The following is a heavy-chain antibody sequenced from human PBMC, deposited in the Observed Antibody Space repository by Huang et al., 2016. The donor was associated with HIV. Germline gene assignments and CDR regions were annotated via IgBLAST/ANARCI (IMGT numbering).Heavy chain of an antibody. CDR3: ARSAYGDLDY. V-gene: IGHV1-8*02. CDR1: YD. CDR2: MNTASGNS. J-gene: IGHJ4*02. D-gene: IGHD4-17*01. Sequence: YDVSWVRPAAGRGVGWMGSMNTASGNSGRSHRFQGRITMTRKTSIPTAYMEPTSLTSEDTAVYYCARSAYGDLDYWGLGTLVIVSS.